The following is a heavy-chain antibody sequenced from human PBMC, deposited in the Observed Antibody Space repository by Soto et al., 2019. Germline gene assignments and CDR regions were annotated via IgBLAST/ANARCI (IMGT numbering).Heavy chain of an antibody. D-gene: IGHD4-17*01. CDR1: PYTLTYHL. Sequence: QVQLVQSGTEVRKPGASVMVSCRASPYTLTYHLIHWVRQAPGRGLEWMGAISPRGGPADYAQNLQGRITMTRDTSTGTAYMDLSSLRSEDTAIYFCVSELYGGLFDNWGQGTLVTVSP. CDR3: VSELYGGLFDN. V-gene: IGHV1-46*03. CDR2: ISPRGGPA. J-gene: IGHJ4*02.